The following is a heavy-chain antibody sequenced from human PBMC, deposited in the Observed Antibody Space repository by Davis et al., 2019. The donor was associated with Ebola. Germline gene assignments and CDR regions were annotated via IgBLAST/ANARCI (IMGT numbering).Heavy chain of an antibody. Sequence: GESLKISCAASGFTFSSYEMNWVRQAPGKGLEWVSYISTSGSTIYYADSVKGRFTISRDNAKSSVYLQMNSLGAEDTAIYYCAREGLQPPYYYYYMDVWGKGTTVTVSS. J-gene: IGHJ6*03. CDR2: ISTSGSTI. CDR3: AREGLQPPYYYYYMDV. D-gene: IGHD4-11*01. CDR1: GFTFSSYE. V-gene: IGHV3-48*03.